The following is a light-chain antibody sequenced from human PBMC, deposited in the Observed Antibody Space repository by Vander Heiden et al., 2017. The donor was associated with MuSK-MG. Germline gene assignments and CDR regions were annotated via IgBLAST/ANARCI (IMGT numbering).Light chain of an antibody. CDR1: QGITDY. J-gene: IGKJ1*01. CDR2: AAS. V-gene: IGKV1-27*01. Sequence: DIQMTQSPSSLSASVGDRVTITCRASQGITDYLAGDQQTPGKVPKLLIYAASTLQSGVKYRFSGSGSGTDFTRTISSLRPEDVETDYGQSSKTFGQRTKVEIK. CDR3: QSSKT.